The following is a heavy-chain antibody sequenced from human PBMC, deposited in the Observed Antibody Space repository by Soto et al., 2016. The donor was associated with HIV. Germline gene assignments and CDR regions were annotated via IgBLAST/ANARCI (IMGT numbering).Heavy chain of an antibody. D-gene: IGHD6-13*01. V-gene: IGHV3-7*01. J-gene: IGHJ4*02. CDR1: GFTFSSYW. CDR2: IKQDGSEK. Sequence: EVQLVESGGGLVQPGGSLRLSCAASGFTFSSYWMSWVRQAPGKGLEWVANIKQDGSEKYYVDSVKGRFTISRDNAKNSLYLQMNSLRAEDTAVYYCARALGRSIAAAGSPFDYWGQGTLVTVSS. CDR3: ARALGRSIAAAGSPFDY.